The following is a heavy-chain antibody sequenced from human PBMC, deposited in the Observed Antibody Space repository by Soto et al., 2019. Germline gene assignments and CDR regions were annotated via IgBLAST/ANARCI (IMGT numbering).Heavy chain of an antibody. J-gene: IGHJ6*02. Sequence: PSETLSLTCAVYGGSFSCYYWSWIRQAPGKGLEWIGEINHSGSTNYNPSLKSRVTISVDTSKNQFSLKLSSVTAADTAVYYCARSATIFGVVIIQGYYYGMDVWGQGTTVTVSS. CDR1: GGSFSCYY. CDR3: ARSATIFGVVIIQGYYYGMDV. D-gene: IGHD3-3*01. V-gene: IGHV4-34*01. CDR2: INHSGST.